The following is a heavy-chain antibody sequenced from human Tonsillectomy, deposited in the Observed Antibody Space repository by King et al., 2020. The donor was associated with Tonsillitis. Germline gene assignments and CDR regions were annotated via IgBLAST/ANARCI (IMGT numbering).Heavy chain of an antibody. CDR1: GFTFSSYG. D-gene: IGHD2-15*01. CDR2: ISYDGSNK. CDR3: VNLGYCSGGSCYWGVDY. Sequence: VQLVESGGGVVQPGRSLRLSCAASGFTFSSYGMHWVRQAPGKGLEWVAVISYDGSNKYYADSVKGRFTISRDNYKNTLYLQMNSLRAEDTAAYYCVNLGYCSGGSCYWGVDYWGQGTLVTVSS. J-gene: IGHJ4*02. V-gene: IGHV3-30*18.